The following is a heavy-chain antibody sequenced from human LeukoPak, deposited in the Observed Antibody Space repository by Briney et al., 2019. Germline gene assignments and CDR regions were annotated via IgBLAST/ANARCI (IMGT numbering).Heavy chain of an antibody. V-gene: IGHV3-48*02. CDR3: AREGYYGSGSYPLQH. CDR1: GFTFSGYS. Sequence: PGGSLRLSCAASGFTFSGYSMNWVRQAPGKGLEWVSYISSSSSTIYYADSVKGRFTISRDNAKNSLYLQMKSLRDEDTAVYYCAREGYYGSGSYPLQHWGQGTLVTVSS. CDR2: ISSSSSTI. D-gene: IGHD3-10*01. J-gene: IGHJ1*01.